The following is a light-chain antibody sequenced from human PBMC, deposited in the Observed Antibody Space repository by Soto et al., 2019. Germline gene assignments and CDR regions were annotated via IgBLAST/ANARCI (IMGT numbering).Light chain of an antibody. J-gene: IGLJ3*02. CDR1: SSDVGGYNY. V-gene: IGLV2-8*01. CDR2: EVS. Sequence: ALTQPPSASGSPGQSVTISCTGTSSDVGGYNYVSWYQQHPGKAPKLMIYEVSKRPSGVPDRFSASKSGNTASLTVSGLQAEDEADYYCSSYAGSNNLVFGGGTKLTVL. CDR3: SSYAGSNNLV.